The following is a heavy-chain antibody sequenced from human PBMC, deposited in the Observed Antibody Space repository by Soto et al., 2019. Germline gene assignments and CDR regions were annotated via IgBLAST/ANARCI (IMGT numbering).Heavy chain of an antibody. CDR2: IDPSDSYT. J-gene: IGHJ6*02. V-gene: IGHV5-10-1*01. D-gene: IGHD2-2*01. Sequence: GESLKISCKGSGYSFTSYWISWARQMPGKGLEWMGRIDPSDSYTNYSPSFQGHVTISADKSISTAYLQWSSLKASDTAMYYCAREKSQIVLGPAAYQDYYFYWMVVWGQGATVTV. CDR3: AREKSQIVLGPAAYQDYYFYWMVV. CDR1: GYSFTSYW.